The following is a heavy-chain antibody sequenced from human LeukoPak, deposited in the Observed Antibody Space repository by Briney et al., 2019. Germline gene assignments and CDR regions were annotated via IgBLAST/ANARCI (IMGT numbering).Heavy chain of an antibody. Sequence: ASVKVSCKASGYTFTSYAMNWVRQAPGQGLEGMGWINTNTGNPTYAQGFTGRFVFSLDTSVSTAYPQISSLKAEDTAVYYCARVAAKEYYYYYYYMDVWGKGTTVTVSS. CDR3: ARVAAKEYYYYYYYMDV. V-gene: IGHV7-4-1*02. CDR2: INTNTGNP. J-gene: IGHJ6*03. D-gene: IGHD2-15*01. CDR1: GYTFTSYA.